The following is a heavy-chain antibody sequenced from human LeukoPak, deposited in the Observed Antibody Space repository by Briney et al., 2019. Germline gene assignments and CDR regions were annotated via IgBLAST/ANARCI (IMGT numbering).Heavy chain of an antibody. CDR2: INPNSGGT. Sequence: ASVKVSCTASGYTFTGYYMHWVRQAPGQGLEWMGWINPNSGGTNYAQKFQGWVTMTRDTSISTAYMELSRLRSGDTAVYYCARTAEDAFDIWGQGTMVTVSS. D-gene: IGHD2-21*02. V-gene: IGHV1-2*04. CDR3: ARTAEDAFDI. J-gene: IGHJ3*02. CDR1: GYTFTGYY.